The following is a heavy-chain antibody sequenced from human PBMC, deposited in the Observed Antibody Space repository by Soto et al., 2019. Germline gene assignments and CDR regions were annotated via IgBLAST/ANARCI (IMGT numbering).Heavy chain of an antibody. J-gene: IGHJ5*02. CDR1: RGGFSGYY. CDR3: ATVRQQYFPNGLEP. V-gene: IGHV4-34*01. CDR2: IKHSGST. Sequence: SETLCLTCAVYRGGFSGYYGSWIRQPPGKGLEWIGEIKHSGSTNYDPSPKSRVPILVDTSKIQFFLKLISVAAADTAVSYCATVRQQYFPNGLEPRGQGTLVTVS. D-gene: IGHD6-13*01.